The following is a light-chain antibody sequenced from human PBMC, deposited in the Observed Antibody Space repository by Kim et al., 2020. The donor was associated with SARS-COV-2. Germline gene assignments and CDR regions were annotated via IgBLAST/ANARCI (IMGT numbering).Light chain of an antibody. CDR1: QRVSSNY. V-gene: IGKV3-20*01. Sequence: PGGRDIRACRASQRVSSNYLAWYQQKPGQAPRLLIYGASSRATGIPDRFSGSGSGTDFTLTISRLEPEDFAVYYCQQYGSTPPWTFGQGTKVDIK. J-gene: IGKJ1*01. CDR3: QQYGSTPPWT. CDR2: GAS.